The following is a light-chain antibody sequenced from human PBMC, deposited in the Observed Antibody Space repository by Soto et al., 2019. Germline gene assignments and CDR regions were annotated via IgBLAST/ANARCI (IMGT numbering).Light chain of an antibody. CDR1: QSISRY. Sequence: DPQMTHSPASLSASVGDRVPITCRASQSISRYLTWYQQKXGTAPKXLVYAASTLQSGVQSRFSGSGSGTDFTLTISSLQSDDFATYYCQQSHNTPWTFGQGTKVDIK. V-gene: IGKV1-39*01. CDR3: QQSHNTPWT. CDR2: AAS. J-gene: IGKJ1*01.